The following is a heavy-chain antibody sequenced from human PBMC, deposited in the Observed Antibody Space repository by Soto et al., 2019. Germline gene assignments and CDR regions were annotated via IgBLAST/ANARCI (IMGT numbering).Heavy chain of an antibody. CDR2: MNPNSGNT. J-gene: IGHJ6*02. CDR3: ARRGYSSSWYYYYYYGMDV. D-gene: IGHD6-13*01. Sequence: QVQLVQSRAEVKKPGASVKVSCEASGYTFTSYDINWVRQATGQGLEWMGWMNPNSGNTGYAQKFQGRVTMTRNTAISTAYMELSSLRSEDTAVYYCARRGYSSSWYYYYYYGMDVWGQGTTVTVSS. V-gene: IGHV1-8*01. CDR1: GYTFTSYD.